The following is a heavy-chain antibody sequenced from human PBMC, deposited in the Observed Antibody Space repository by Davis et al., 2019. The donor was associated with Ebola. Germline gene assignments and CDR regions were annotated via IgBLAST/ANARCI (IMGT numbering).Heavy chain of an antibody. CDR2: TYYYRSKWYI. CDR3: ARGFFRDGFDI. J-gene: IGHJ3*02. V-gene: IGHV6-1*01. D-gene: IGHD3-3*01. CDR1: GDSVSGSSGA. Sequence: HSQTLSLTCAISGDSVSGSSGAWNWIRQSPSRGLEWLGRTYYYRSKWYIDYAESVKGRIIINPDTSRNQLSLQLNSVTPEDTAVYYCARGFFRDGFDIWGQGTMITVSS.